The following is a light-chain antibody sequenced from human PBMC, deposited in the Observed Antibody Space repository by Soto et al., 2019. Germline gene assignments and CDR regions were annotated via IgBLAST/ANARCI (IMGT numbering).Light chain of an antibody. Sequence: DVPVTLSPATLSATAADRVTITCRASQSISSWLAWYQHKPGKAPKLLIYDASNLDSGVPSRFSGSGSGTDFTLTISSLQPEDFATYYCQQSYSTPIPFGQGTRLEI. CDR2: DAS. CDR1: QSISSW. CDR3: QQSYSTPIP. V-gene: IGKV1-5*01. J-gene: IGKJ5*01.